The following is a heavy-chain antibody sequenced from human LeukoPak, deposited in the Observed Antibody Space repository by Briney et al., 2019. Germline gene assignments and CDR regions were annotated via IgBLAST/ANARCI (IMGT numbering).Heavy chain of an antibody. V-gene: IGHV4-61*01. CDR2: MYYSGST. J-gene: IGHJ3*02. CDR3: ARDFYYDSSGYYDALDI. Sequence: SETVSLICTVSGGSVSSGSYYWSGIRQPPGKGLEWIGYMYYSGSTSYNPSLKSRVTISVDTSKNQFSLKLSSVAAADTAVYYCARDFYYDSSGYYDALDIWGNGTMVPVSS. CDR1: GGSVSSGSYY. D-gene: IGHD3-22*01.